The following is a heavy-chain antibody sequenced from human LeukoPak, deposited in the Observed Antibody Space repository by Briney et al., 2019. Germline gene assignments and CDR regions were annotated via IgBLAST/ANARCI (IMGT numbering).Heavy chain of an antibody. CDR3: APTGRTTSDFNIWYFDY. Sequence: ASVKVSCKASGYTFTGYYMHWVRQAPGQGLEWMGWINPKSGGTKYAQKFQGRVTMTRDTSISTAYMELSRLNSDDTAVYYCAPTGRTTSDFNIWYFDYWGQGTLVTVSS. CDR2: INPKSGGT. J-gene: IGHJ4*02. D-gene: IGHD1-1*01. CDR1: GYTFTGYY. V-gene: IGHV1-2*02.